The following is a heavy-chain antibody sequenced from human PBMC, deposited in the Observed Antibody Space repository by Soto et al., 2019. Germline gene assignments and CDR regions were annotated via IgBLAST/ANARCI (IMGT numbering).Heavy chain of an antibody. D-gene: IGHD6-13*01. CDR2: TYYRSKWYN. J-gene: IGHJ5*02. Sequence: SPTLSLTCAISGDSVSSNSAAWNWIRQSPSRGLEWLGRTYYRSKWYNDYAVSVKSRITINPDTSKNQFSLQLNSVTPEDTAVYYCARESSSSWYDYNWFDPWGQGTLVTVSS. CDR1: GDSVSSNSAA. V-gene: IGHV6-1*01. CDR3: ARESSSSWYDYNWFDP.